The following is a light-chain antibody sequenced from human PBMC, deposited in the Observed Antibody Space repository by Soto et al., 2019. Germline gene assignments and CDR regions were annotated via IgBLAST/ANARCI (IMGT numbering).Light chain of an antibody. CDR1: SSDVGGHNY. CDR2: EVT. J-gene: IGLJ2*01. Sequence: QSVLTQPASVSGSPGQSITLSCTGTSSDVGGHNYVSWYQQHPGTAPKLMIYEVTNRPSGVSNRFSGSKSGNTASLTISGLQAEDEADYYCAAWDDSLRGLVFGGGTKVTVL. V-gene: IGLV2-14*01. CDR3: AAWDDSLRGLV.